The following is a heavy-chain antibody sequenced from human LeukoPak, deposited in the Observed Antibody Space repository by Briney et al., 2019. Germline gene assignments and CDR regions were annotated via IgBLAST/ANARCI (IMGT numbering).Heavy chain of an antibody. V-gene: IGHV4-30-4*01. J-gene: IGHJ4*02. Sequence: SETLSLTCTVSGSSISSGYYYWSWIRQPPGKGLEWIGYIYYSGSTYYNPSLKSRVTISVDTSKNQFSLKLSSVTAADTAVYYCARESDGDYYIDYWGQGTLVTVSS. CDR1: GSSISSGYYY. D-gene: IGHD4-17*01. CDR3: ARESDGDYYIDY. CDR2: IYYSGST.